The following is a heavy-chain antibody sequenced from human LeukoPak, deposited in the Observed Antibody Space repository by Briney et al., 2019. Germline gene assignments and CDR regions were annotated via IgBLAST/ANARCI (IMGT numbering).Heavy chain of an antibody. CDR1: GESSLSNYY. CDR2: INHSGYT. Sequence: SETLSLTCAVYGESSLSNYYWSWIRQTPGGALEWIGEINHSGYTNYNPSLKSRVTLSIDTSKNQFSLRLNPVTAADTAVYYCSRQVVGNDYWGQGTLVTVSS. CDR3: SRQVVGNDY. V-gene: IGHV4-34*01. D-gene: IGHD3-22*01. J-gene: IGHJ4*02.